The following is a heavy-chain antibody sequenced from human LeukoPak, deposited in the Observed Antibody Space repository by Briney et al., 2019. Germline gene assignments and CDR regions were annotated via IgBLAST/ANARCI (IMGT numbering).Heavy chain of an antibody. CDR1: GGSFSGYY. D-gene: IGHD3-22*01. J-gene: IGHJ4*02. Sequence: KPSETLSLTCAVYGGSFSGYYWSWIRQPPGKGLEWIGEINHSGSTNYNPSLKSRVTISVDTSKNQFSLKLSSVTAADTAVYYCARGRHYDSSGYPYYFDYWGQETLVTVSS. CDR2: INHSGST. V-gene: IGHV4-34*01. CDR3: ARGRHYDSSGYPYYFDY.